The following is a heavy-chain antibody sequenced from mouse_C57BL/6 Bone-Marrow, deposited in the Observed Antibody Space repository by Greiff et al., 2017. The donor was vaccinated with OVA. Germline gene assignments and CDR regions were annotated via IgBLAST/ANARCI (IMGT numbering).Heavy chain of an antibody. D-gene: IGHD1-1*01. J-gene: IGHJ4*01. CDR1: GYTFTDYY. CDR2: INPNNGGT. V-gene: IGHV1-26*01. CDR3: ARYGTHYYGSSLMDY. Sequence: EVQLQQSGPELVKPGASVKISCKASGYTFTDYYMNWVKQSHGQSLEWIGDINPNNGGTSYNQKFKGKATLTVDKSSSTAYMELRSLTSEDSAVYYCARYGTHYYGSSLMDYWGQGTSVTVSS.